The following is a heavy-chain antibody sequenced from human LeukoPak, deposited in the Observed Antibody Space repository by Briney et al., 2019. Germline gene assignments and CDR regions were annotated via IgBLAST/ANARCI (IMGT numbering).Heavy chain of an antibody. D-gene: IGHD3-10*01. CDR1: GFTFDDYA. CDR3: AKPMVRGVIRGELDY. J-gene: IGHJ4*02. CDR2: VSWDGGST. V-gene: IGHV3-43D*03. Sequence: GGSLRLSCAASGFTFDDYAMHWVRQAPGKGLEWVSLVSWDGGSTYYADSVKGRFTISRDNSKNSLYLQMNSLRAEDTALYYCAKPMVRGVIRGELDYWGQGTLVTASS.